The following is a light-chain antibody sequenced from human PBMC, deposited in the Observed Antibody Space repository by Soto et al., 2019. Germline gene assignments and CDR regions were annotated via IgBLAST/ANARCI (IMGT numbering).Light chain of an antibody. CDR3: HQYGISPPYT. CDR2: GSS. J-gene: IGKJ2*01. CDR1: QSVTNNY. V-gene: IGKV3-20*01. Sequence: EVVLTQSPGTLSLSPGESATLSCRASQSVTNNYFAWYQQKPGQAPRLLIFGSSDRATGMPDRFSGSGSGTDFTLTISRLEPEDFAVYYCHQYGISPPYTFGQGTKLEIK.